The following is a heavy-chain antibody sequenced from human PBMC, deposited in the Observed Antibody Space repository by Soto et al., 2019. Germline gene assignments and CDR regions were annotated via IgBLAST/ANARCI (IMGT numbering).Heavy chain of an antibody. Sequence: QVQLVQSGAEVKKPGSSVKVSCKASGGTFSSYAISWVRQAPGQGLEWMGGVIPIFGAANYAQKFQGRVTXXAXEXXSTAYMELSSLRSEDTAVYYCARDRSSLSFYGMDVWGQGTTVTVSS. V-gene: IGHV1-69*12. CDR2: VIPIFGAA. CDR3: ARDRSSLSFYGMDV. J-gene: IGHJ6*02. CDR1: GGTFSSYA. D-gene: IGHD6-6*01.